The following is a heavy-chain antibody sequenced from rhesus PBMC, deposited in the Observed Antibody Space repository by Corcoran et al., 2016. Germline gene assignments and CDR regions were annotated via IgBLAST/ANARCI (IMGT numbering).Heavy chain of an antibody. CDR1: GGSFSGYY. CDR3: ARDSYSGSYYFDY. Sequence: QVQLQESGPGLVKPSETLSLTCAVSGGSFSGYYWGWIRQPPGKGLEWIGYISGSSGSTAYNPSLKSRGTLSVDTSKNQRSLKRSSVTAADTAVYYCARDSYSGSYYFDYWGQGVLVTVAS. V-gene: IGHV4-165*01. CDR2: ISGSSGST. J-gene: IGHJ4*01. D-gene: IGHD3-16*01.